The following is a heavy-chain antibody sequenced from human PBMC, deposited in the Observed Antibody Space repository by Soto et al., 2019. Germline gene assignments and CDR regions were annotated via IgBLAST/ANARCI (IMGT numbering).Heavy chain of an antibody. Sequence: GASVKGACKAAGYGLTSDGGGWGRQAPRQGLEWMGWISAYNGNTNYAQKLQGRVTMTTDTSTSTAYMELRSLRSDDTAVYYCARGSCSSTSCYAGYYYSYMAVWGKGTTVTVSS. J-gene: IGHJ6*03. CDR1: GYGLTSDG. D-gene: IGHD2-2*01. V-gene: IGHV1-18*01. CDR3: ARGSCSSTSCYAGYYYSYMAV. CDR2: ISAYNGNT.